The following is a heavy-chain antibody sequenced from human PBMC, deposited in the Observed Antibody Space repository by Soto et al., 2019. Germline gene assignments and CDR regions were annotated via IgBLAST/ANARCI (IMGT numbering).Heavy chain of an antibody. V-gene: IGHV1-69*12. Sequence: QVQLVQSGAEVKKPGSSVKVSCKASRGTFSSYAISWVRQAPGQGLEWMGGIISIFGTADYAQKFQGRVTITADESTSTAYMELSSLRSEDTAVYYCASHSGSSPEGRYYYGMDVWGQGTTVTVSS. CDR3: ASHSGSSPEGRYYYGMDV. CDR2: IISIFGTA. CDR1: RGTFSSYA. J-gene: IGHJ6*02. D-gene: IGHD1-26*01.